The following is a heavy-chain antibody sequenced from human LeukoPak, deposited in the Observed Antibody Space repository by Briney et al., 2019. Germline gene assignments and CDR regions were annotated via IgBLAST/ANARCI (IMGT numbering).Heavy chain of an antibody. CDR1: GESFSGYY. V-gene: IGHV4-34*01. CDR3: ARGFTLSVAGNGGAFDI. Sequence: SETLSLTCAVYGESFSGYYWSWIRQPPGKGLEWIGEINHSGSTNYNPSLKSRVTISVDTSKNQFSLKLSSVTAADTAVYYCARGFTLSVAGNGGAFDIWGQGTMVTVSS. J-gene: IGHJ3*02. D-gene: IGHD6-19*01. CDR2: INHSGST.